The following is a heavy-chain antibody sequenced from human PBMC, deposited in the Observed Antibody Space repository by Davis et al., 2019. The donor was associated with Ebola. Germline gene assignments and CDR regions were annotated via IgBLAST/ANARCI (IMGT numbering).Heavy chain of an antibody. Sequence: SVKVSCKAVGDTLSSYAMTWVRQAPGQGLEWMGGIIPVFRTANYAQKFQGRVTITADESTRTAYMELNGLRSEDTAVYYCAHLGPQRYCSGGGCHGYLDYWGQGTLVAVSS. V-gene: IGHV1-69*13. CDR1: GDTLSSYA. D-gene: IGHD2-15*01. CDR3: AHLGPQRYCSGGGCHGYLDY. CDR2: IIPVFRTA. J-gene: IGHJ4*02.